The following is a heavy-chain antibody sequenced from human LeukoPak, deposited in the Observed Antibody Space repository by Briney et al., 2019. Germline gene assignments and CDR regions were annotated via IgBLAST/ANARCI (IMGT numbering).Heavy chain of an antibody. V-gene: IGHV4-59*10. J-gene: IGHJ4*02. CDR1: GGSFSGYY. Sequence: SETLSLTCAVYGGSFSGYYWSWIRQPAGKGLEWIGRIYTSGSTNYNPSLKSRVTISVDTSKNQFSLKLSSVTAADTAVYYCARGAMSIAAPFDYWGQGTLVTVSS. CDR2: IYTSGST. CDR3: ARGAMSIAAPFDY. D-gene: IGHD6-6*01.